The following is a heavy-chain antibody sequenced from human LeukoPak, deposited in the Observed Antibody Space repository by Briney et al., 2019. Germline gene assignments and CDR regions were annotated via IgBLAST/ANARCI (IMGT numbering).Heavy chain of an antibody. Sequence: SETLSLTCTVSGGSISSYYWSWIRQPPGKGLEWIGYIYYSGSTNYNPSLKSRVTISVDTSKNQFSLKLSSVTAADTAVYYCASYGDTPRSAFDIWGQGTMVTVSS. CDR1: GGSISSYY. CDR2: IYYSGST. J-gene: IGHJ3*02. V-gene: IGHV4-59*01. CDR3: ASYGDTPRSAFDI. D-gene: IGHD4-17*01.